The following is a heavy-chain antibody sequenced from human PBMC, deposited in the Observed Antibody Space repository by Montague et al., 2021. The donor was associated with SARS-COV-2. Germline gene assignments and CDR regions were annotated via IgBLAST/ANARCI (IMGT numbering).Heavy chain of an antibody. CDR1: GFSLSTSAVG. V-gene: IGHV2-5*02. CDR3: AHLHTGFWSAYYST. D-gene: IGHD3-3*01. CDR2: IYWDDDK. Sequence: PALVKPTQTLTLTCTFSGFSLSTSAVGVGWIRQPPGKALQWLALIYWDDDKRYSPSLKTRLTVTKGTSNNQVVLTMTNMDPVDTATYYCAHLHTGFWSAYYSTWGQGTLVTVSS. J-gene: IGHJ5*02.